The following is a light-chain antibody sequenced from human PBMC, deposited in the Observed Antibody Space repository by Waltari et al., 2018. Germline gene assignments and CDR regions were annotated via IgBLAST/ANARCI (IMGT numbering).Light chain of an antibody. Sequence: DIVMTQSPDSLAVSLGERATINCKSSQSVLYSSNNNNDLAWYPQKPGQAPNLLIYWASTRESGVPDRFSGSGSGTDFTLTISSLQAEDVAVYYCQQHYSPPQTFGQGTKVEIK. J-gene: IGKJ1*01. V-gene: IGKV4-1*01. CDR2: WAS. CDR3: QQHYSPPQT. CDR1: QSVLYSSNNNND.